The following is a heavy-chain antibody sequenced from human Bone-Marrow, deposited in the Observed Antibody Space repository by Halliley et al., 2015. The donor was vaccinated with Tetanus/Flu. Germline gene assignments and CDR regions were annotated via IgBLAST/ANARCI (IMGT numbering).Heavy chain of an antibody. D-gene: IGHD6-13*01. J-gene: IGHJ5*02. V-gene: IGHV3-23*01. CDR2: ISGSGSRT. CDR3: ARDSAAVPFGWLDP. Sequence: SAISGSGSRTYYVDSVKGRFTISRDNSKNTVYLEIKSLRVEDTALYFCARDSAAVPFGWLDPWGQGILVTVSS.